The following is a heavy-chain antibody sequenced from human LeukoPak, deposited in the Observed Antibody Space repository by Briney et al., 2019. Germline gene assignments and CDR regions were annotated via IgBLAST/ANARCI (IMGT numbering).Heavy chain of an antibody. CDR2: INSDGSST. CDR3: ARDLRYSGYDYPSRD. J-gene: IGHJ4*02. V-gene: IGHV3-74*01. CDR1: GFTSSSYW. Sequence: GGSLRLSCAASGFTSSSYWMHWVRQAPGKGLVWVARINSDGSSTSYADSVKGRFTISRDNAKNTLYLQMNSLRAEDTAVYYCARDLRYSGYDYPSRDWGQGTLVTVSS. D-gene: IGHD5-12*01.